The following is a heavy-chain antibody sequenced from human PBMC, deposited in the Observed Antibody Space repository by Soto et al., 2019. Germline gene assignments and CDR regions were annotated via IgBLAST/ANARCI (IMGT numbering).Heavy chain of an antibody. CDR1: GFTFSTYN. Sequence: PGGSLRLSCAASGFTFSTYNLNWVRQAPGKGLEWVSSISTSSSYIYYADSVKGRFTISRDNAKNSLYLQMNSLRAEDTAVYYCARDSNLLDSGYPAHFDSWGQGALVTVSS. D-gene: IGHD5-12*01. CDR2: ISTSSSYI. V-gene: IGHV3-21*01. CDR3: ARDSNLLDSGYPAHFDS. J-gene: IGHJ4*02.